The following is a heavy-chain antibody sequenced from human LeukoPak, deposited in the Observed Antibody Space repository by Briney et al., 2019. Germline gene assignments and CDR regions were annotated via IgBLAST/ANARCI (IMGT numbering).Heavy chain of an antibody. CDR1: GYTFTSYG. J-gene: IGHJ4*02. V-gene: IGHV1-18*01. CDR2: ISAYNGNT. Sequence: ASVKVSCKASGYTFTSYGISWVRQAPGQGLEWMGWISAYNGNTNYAQKLQGRVTMTTDTSTSTAHMELRSLRSDDTAVYYCAREAEEYSSSSFDYWGQGTLVTVSS. D-gene: IGHD6-6*01. CDR3: AREAEEYSSSSFDY.